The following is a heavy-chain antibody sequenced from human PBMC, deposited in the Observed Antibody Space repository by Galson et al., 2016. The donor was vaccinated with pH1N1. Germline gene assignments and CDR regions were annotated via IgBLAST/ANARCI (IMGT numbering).Heavy chain of an antibody. CDR3: VRRLRGYSFT. Sequence: SLRLSCAASGFTVSTNYMSWVRQAPGKGLEWVSLIYTGGSTYYADSVKGRFTISRDNSKNTLYLQMNSLRAGDTAVYYCVRRLRGYSFTWGQGTLVTVSS. CDR1: GFTVSTNY. V-gene: IGHV3-53*01. J-gene: IGHJ4*02. D-gene: IGHD5-18*01. CDR2: IYTGGST.